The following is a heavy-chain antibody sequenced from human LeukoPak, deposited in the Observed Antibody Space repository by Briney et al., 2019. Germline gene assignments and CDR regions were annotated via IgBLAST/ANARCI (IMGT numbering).Heavy chain of an antibody. V-gene: IGHV3-48*04. J-gene: IGHJ4*02. CDR2: ISSSSSTI. Sequence: GGSLSLSLAASEFTFGSFSMNWVGQPQGKGRNGVSYISSSSSTIYYEDSVKGRFTISRDNAKNSMYLQMNSLRAEDTAVYYCARDLRFLEWSDFDYWGQGTLVTVSS. D-gene: IGHD3-3*01. CDR1: EFTFGSFS. CDR3: ARDLRFLEWSDFDY.